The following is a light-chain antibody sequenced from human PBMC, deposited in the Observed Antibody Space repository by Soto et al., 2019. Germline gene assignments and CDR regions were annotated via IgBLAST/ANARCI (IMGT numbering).Light chain of an antibody. CDR3: QQYGIIALT. CDR2: GAS. CDR1: QSSGGNS. V-gene: IGKV3-20*01. J-gene: IGKJ4*01. Sequence: EIVLTQSPGTLSLSPGDRATLSCRASQSSGGNSLAWCQQRPGQAPRLLIYGASARAIGIPDRFSGSGSGTDFTLTISRLEPEDFGVYYCQQYGIIALTFGGGTRVEIK.